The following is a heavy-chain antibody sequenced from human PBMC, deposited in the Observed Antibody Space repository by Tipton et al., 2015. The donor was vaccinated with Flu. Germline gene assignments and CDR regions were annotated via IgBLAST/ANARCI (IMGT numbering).Heavy chain of an antibody. CDR3: AGEGSATGFDY. D-gene: IGHD1-1*01. V-gene: IGHV4-59*01. J-gene: IGHJ4*02. CDR1: GGSISSAY. Sequence: TLSLTCTVSGGSISSAYWSWIRQPPGKGLEWIGYISYSRDTKYNPSLMSRVTISLDTSKNQISLKVKSVTAADTAVYYCAGEGSATGFDYWGQGTLVTVSS. CDR2: ISYSRDT.